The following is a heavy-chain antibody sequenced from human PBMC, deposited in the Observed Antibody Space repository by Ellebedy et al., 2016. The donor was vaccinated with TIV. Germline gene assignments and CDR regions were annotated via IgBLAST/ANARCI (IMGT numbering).Heavy chain of an antibody. CDR1: GFTFSSYW. CDR2: IKPDGSEK. Sequence: GESLKISCAASGFTFSSYWMSWVRQAPGKGLEWVANIKPDGSEKYYVDSVKGRFPISRDNAKNSGYLQMNSLRADDTAVYYCARGMHVWGKGTTVTVSS. CDR3: ARGMHV. J-gene: IGHJ6*04. V-gene: IGHV3-7*01.